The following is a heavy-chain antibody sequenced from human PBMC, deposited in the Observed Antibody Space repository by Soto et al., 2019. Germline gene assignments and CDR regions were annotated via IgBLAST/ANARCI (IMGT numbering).Heavy chain of an antibody. J-gene: IGHJ6*02. CDR2: ISGSGGST. V-gene: IGHV3-23*01. D-gene: IGHD3-3*01. CDR1: GFTFSSYA. CDR3: AKLLDDFWSGYHYYGMDV. Sequence: GGSLRLSCAASGFTFSSYAMGWVRQAPGKGLEWVSAISGSGGSTYYADPVKGRFTISRDNSKNTLYLQMNSLRAEDTAVYYCAKLLDDFWSGYHYYGMDVWGQGTTVTVSS.